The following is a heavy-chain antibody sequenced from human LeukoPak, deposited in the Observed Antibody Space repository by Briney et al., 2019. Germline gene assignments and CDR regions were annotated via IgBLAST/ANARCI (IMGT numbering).Heavy chain of an antibody. CDR1: GFTFSSYW. V-gene: IGHV3-7*01. J-gene: IGHJ4*02. D-gene: IGHD4-17*01. CDR2: IIQDGSDK. Sequence: PGGSLRLSCAASGFTFSSYWMSWVRQAPGKGLEWVANIIQDGSDKYYVDSVKGRFTISRDNAKNSLYLQMNSLRAEDTAVYYCAREAYGDPFDYWGQGTLVTVSS. CDR3: AREAYGDPFDY.